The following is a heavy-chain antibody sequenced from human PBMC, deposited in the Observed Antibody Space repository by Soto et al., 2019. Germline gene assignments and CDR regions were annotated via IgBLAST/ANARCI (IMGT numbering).Heavy chain of an antibody. CDR2: INHSGST. CDR1: GGSFSGYY. D-gene: IGHD1-20*01. J-gene: IGHJ4*02. V-gene: IGHV4-34*01. CDR3: ASLTAHTPDY. Sequence: PSETLSLTCAVYGGSFSGYYWSWIRQPPGKGLEWIGEINHSGSTNYNPSLKSRVTISVDTSKNQFSLKLSSVTAADTAVYYCASLTAHTPDYWGQGTLVTVS.